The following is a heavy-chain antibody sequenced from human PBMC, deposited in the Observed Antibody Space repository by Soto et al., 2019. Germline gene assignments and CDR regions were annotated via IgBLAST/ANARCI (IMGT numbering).Heavy chain of an antibody. D-gene: IGHD2-15*01. CDR1: GYNFAGYW. Sequence: GESLKISCKGSGYNFAGYWIDWVRQMPGKGLELMGIIYPSDSDTRYRPSFQGQVTISADKSISSAYLQMNSLRAEDTAVYYCAKRAWGGGSWRDNWFDPWGQGTLVTVSS. CDR2: IYPSDSDT. CDR3: AKRAWGGGSWRDNWFDP. V-gene: IGHV5-51*01. J-gene: IGHJ5*02.